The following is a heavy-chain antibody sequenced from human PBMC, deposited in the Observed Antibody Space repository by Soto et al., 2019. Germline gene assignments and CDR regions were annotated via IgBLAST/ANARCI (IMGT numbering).Heavy chain of an antibody. V-gene: IGHV3-66*01. D-gene: IGHD5-18*01. CDR1: GFTVSSNY. CDR3: ERGASAYSDRSPNFDY. Sequence: EVQLVESGGGLVHPGGSLRLSCAASGFTVSSNYMTWVRQAPGKGLEWVSIIFSGGSTYYADSVRGRFTISRDNSKNTLYIQMNNLRTEDKATYYCERGASAYSDRSPNFDYWGHGTLVTVSS. CDR2: IFSGGST. J-gene: IGHJ4*01.